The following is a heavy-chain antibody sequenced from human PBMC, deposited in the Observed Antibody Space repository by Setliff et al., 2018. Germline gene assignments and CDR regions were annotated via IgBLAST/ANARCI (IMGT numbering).Heavy chain of an antibody. J-gene: IGHJ4*02. CDR3: ARVGMGRPWNRGAGDY. Sequence: GASVKVSCKASGYTFNIYGISWVRQAPGQGLEWMGWISAYKGNTNYAQKFQGRVTMTTDTSTSTAYMELRSLRSDDTAVYHCARVGMGRPWNRGAGDYWGQGTLVTVSS. CDR2: ISAYKGNT. D-gene: IGHD1-26*01. V-gene: IGHV1-18*01. CDR1: GYTFNIYG.